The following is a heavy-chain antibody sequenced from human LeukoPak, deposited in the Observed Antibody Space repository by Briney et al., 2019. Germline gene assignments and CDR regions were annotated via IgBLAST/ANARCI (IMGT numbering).Heavy chain of an antibody. J-gene: IGHJ4*02. D-gene: IGHD5-12*01. CDR3: ARGHSGYDSSPYFDY. Sequence: GGSLRLSCAASGFTFSSYAMHWVRQAPGEGLGWVAVISYDGSNKYYADSVKGRFTISRDNSKNTLYLQMNSLRAEDTAVYYCARGHSGYDSSPYFDYRGQGTLVTVSS. CDR2: ISYDGSNK. V-gene: IGHV3-30*04. CDR1: GFTFSSYA.